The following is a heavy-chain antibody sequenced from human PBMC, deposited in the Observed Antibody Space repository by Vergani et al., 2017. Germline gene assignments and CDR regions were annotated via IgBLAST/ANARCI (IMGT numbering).Heavy chain of an antibody. CDR1: GFTFGDYA. Sequence: EVQLVESGGGLVQPGRSLRLSCTASGFTFGDYAMSWVRQAPGKGLEWVGFIRSKAYGGTTEYAASVKGRFTISRDDSNSIAYLQMNSLKTEDTAVYYCTTDRYCSSTSCYDRPFYYWGQGTLVTVSS. CDR2: IRSKAYGGTT. J-gene: IGHJ4*02. CDR3: TTDRYCSSTSCYDRPFYY. D-gene: IGHD2-2*01. V-gene: IGHV3-49*04.